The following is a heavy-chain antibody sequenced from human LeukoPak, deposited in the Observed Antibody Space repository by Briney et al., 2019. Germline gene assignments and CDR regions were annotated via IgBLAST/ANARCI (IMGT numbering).Heavy chain of an antibody. J-gene: IGHJ4*02. D-gene: IGHD2-2*01. CDR3: AKQGRRLGYCSSTSCYFDY. V-gene: IGHV3-23*01. CDR1: GFTFSSYA. Sequence: PGGSLRLSCAASGFTFSSYAMSWVRQAPGKGLEWVSANSGSGGSTYYADSVKGRFTISRDNSKNTLYLQMNSLRAEDTAVYYCAKQGRRLGYCSSTSCYFDYWGQGTLVTVSS. CDR2: NSGSGGST.